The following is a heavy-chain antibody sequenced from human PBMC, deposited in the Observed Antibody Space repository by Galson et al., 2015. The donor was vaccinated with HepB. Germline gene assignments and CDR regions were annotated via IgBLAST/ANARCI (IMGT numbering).Heavy chain of an antibody. D-gene: IGHD3-22*01. CDR3: VRVGDLSGYSSC. CDR1: GFTFSGSA. Sequence: SLRLSCAGSGFTFSGSAMHWVRQASGKRLEWIGRIGSESYNYATAYTASVKGRFTISRDDSKNTAFLQMNSLRTEDTAVYYCVRVGDLSGYSSCWGQGTLVTVSS. J-gene: IGHJ4*02. CDR2: IGSESYNYAT. V-gene: IGHV3-73*01.